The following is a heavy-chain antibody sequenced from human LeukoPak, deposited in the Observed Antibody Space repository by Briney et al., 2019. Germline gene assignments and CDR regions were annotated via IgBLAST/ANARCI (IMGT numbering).Heavy chain of an antibody. CDR1: GYTFTSYF. Sequence: ASVKVSCKASGYTFTSYFMHWVRQAPGQGLEWMGIISPSGGSTSYAQQFQGRVTMTRDASTSTVYMQLSSLRSEDTAVYYCARGFYSGSSFFDYWGQGTLVTVSP. CDR3: ARGFYSGSSFFDY. J-gene: IGHJ4*02. D-gene: IGHD1-26*01. CDR2: ISPSGGST. V-gene: IGHV1-46*01.